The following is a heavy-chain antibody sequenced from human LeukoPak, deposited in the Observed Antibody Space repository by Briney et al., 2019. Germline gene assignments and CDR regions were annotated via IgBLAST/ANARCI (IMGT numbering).Heavy chain of an antibody. CDR2: IWYDRSNK. J-gene: IGHJ4*02. V-gene: IGHV3-33*01. CDR1: GFTFSSYG. Sequence: GGSLRLSCAASGFTFSSYGMHWVRQAPGKGLEWVAVIWYDRSNKYYADSVKGRFTISRDNSKNTLYLQMNSLRAEDTAVYYCARDLNYYGSGSYHDYWGQGTLVTVSS. D-gene: IGHD3-10*01. CDR3: ARDLNYYGSGSYHDY.